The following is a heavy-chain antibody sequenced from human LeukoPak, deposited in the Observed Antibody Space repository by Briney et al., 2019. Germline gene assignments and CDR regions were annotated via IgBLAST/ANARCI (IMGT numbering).Heavy chain of an antibody. J-gene: IGHJ4*02. CDR2: ISAYNGNT. CDR1: GYTFTSYG. CDR3: ARGIRAHYYDSSGYFGY. Sequence: GASVKVSRKASGYTFTSYGISWVRQAPGQGLEWMGWISAYNGNTNYAQKLQGRVTMTTDTSTSTAYMELRSLRSDDTAVYYCARGIRAHYYDSSGYFGYWGQGTLVTVSS. D-gene: IGHD3-22*01. V-gene: IGHV1-18*01.